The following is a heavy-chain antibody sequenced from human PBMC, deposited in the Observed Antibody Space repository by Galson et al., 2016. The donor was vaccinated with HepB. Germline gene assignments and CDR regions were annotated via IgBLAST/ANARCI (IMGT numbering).Heavy chain of an antibody. CDR2: ISWNGGNM. Sequence: SLRLSCAVSGFSSEDYAMHWVRQFPGKGLEWVAGISWNGGNMAYADSVKGRFIISRDNAKNSLYLQMNSLRMEDKALYYCAKDMWRDIVVKMVDVVPRAMDFWGKGTTVTVSS. CDR3: AKDMWRDIVVKMVDVVPRAMDF. D-gene: IGHD2-15*01. V-gene: IGHV3-9*02. CDR1: GFSSEDYA. J-gene: IGHJ6*04.